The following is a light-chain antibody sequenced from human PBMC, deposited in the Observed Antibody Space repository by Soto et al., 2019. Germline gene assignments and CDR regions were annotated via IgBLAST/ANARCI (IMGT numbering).Light chain of an antibody. J-gene: IGKJ1*01. CDR1: QSVLYSSNNKNY. Sequence: DIVMTQSPDSLAVYLGERATINCKSSQSVLYSSNNKNYLAWYQQKPRQPPKLLISWASTRESGVPDRFSGSGSGTDFTLTISSLQAEDVAVYYCQQYYSTPRTFGQGTKVEIK. CDR3: QQYYSTPRT. CDR2: WAS. V-gene: IGKV4-1*01.